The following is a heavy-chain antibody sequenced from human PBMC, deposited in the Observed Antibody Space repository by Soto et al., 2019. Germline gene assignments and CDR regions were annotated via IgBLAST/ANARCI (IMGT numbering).Heavy chain of an antibody. CDR3: ASYIGYLDPLRY. D-gene: IGHD5-12*01. J-gene: IGHJ4*02. CDR1: GFIVSTNY. V-gene: IGHV3-66*01. CDR2: IYSGGTT. Sequence: GGSLILSCAASGFIVSTNYMTWVRQAPGKGLEWVSVIYSGGTTYYADSVKGRFTISRDNSKNTLYLQMNSLRAEDTAMYYCASYIGYLDPLRYWGQGTLVTVSS.